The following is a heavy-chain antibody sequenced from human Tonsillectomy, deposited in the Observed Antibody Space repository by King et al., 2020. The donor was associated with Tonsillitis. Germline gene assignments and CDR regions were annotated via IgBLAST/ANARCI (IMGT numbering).Heavy chain of an antibody. D-gene: IGHD4-17*01. J-gene: IGHJ2*01. Sequence: VQLVESGGGVVQPGRSLRLSCAASGFTFSTYAMHWVRQAPGKGLEWVAVISYDGSNKYHADSVKGRFTISRDNSKNTLYLQMSTLRAEDTAVYYCAREGDYCDIGSYFDLWGRGTLVTVSS. CDR2: ISYDGSNK. CDR3: AREGDYCDIGSYFDL. CDR1: GFTFSTYA. V-gene: IGHV3-30*04.